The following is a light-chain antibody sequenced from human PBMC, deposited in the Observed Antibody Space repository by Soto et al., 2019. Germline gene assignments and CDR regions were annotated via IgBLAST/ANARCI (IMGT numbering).Light chain of an antibody. CDR1: QSISGY. V-gene: IGKV1-39*01. J-gene: IGKJ4*01. CDR3: QQSLSTLLT. CDR2: GAS. Sequence: DIQMTQSPSSLSASVGDRVTTTCRASQSISGYLNWYQQKPGKAPKVLISGASTLHNGVPSRFSGRGSGTDFTLTISSLQPEDVAAYYCQQSLSTLLTFGGGTKVDIK.